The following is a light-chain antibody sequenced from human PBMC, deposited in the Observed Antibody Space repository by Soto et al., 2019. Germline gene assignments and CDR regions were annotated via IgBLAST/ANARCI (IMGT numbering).Light chain of an antibody. J-gene: IGLJ2*01. V-gene: IGLV2-8*01. CDR2: EVN. CDR3: SSYYYCSSYACSNNLPVV. Sequence: QSALTQPPSASGSPGQSVTISCTGTGSDVGGYDYVSWYQQHPGKAPKLMIYEVNKRPSGVPDRFSGSKSGNTASLTVSGLQAEDEADYYCSSYYYCSSYACSNNLPVVFGGGTKVTVL. CDR1: GSDVGGYDY.